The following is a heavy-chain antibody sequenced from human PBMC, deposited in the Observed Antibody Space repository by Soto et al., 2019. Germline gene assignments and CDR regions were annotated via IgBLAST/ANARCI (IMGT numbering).Heavy chain of an antibody. J-gene: IGHJ4*02. CDR3: ARAPTERGFDY. Sequence: QVQLVESGGGVVQPGRSLRLSCAASGFTFSNYAMHWVRQAPVKGLEWVAVISYDGSNKYYADSVKGRFTISRDNSKNTLYLQMNSLRVEDTAVYYCARAPTERGFDYWGQGTLVTVSS. D-gene: IGHD1-26*01. CDR1: GFTFSNYA. CDR2: ISYDGSNK. V-gene: IGHV3-30-3*01.